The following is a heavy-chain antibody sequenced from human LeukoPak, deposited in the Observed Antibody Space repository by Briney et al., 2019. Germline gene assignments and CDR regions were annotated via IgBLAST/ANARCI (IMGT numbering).Heavy chain of an antibody. D-gene: IGHD2-2*01. CDR2: IYGGGGT. CDR1: GFTVSSNY. CDR3: AREYCSSTTCRSDVFDI. J-gene: IGHJ3*02. V-gene: IGHV3-53*01. Sequence: GGSLRLSCAASGFTVSSNYVNWVRQAPGKGLEWVSIIYGGGGTYYADSVKGRFTISRDNSKNTLFLQMNSLRAEDTAVYYCAREYCSSTTCRSDVFDIWGQGTMVTVSS.